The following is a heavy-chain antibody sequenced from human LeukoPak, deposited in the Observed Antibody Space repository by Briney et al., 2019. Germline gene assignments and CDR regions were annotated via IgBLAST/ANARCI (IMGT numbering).Heavy chain of an antibody. V-gene: IGHV4-39*07. Sequence: PSETLSLTCTVSGGSISSSSYYWGWIRQPPGKGLEWIGSIYYSGSTYYNPSLKSRVTISVDTSKNQFSLKLSSVTAADTAVYYCVRYGSGTYSTPCNYWGQGTLVTVSS. J-gene: IGHJ4*02. D-gene: IGHD3-10*01. CDR3: VRYGSGTYSTPCNY. CDR1: GGSISSSSYY. CDR2: IYYSGST.